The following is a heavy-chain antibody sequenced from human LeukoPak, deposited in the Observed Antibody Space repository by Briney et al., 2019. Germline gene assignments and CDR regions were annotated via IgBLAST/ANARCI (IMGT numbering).Heavy chain of an antibody. CDR1: GGSFSGYY. Sequence: PSETLCLTCAAYGGSFSGYYWSWIRQPPGKGLEWIGEINHSGSTNYNPSLKSRVTISVDTSKNQFSLKLSSVTAADTAVYYCARAEEPIAAAGPRRFDYWGQGTLVTVSS. CDR3: ARAEEPIAAAGPRRFDY. D-gene: IGHD6-13*01. CDR2: INHSGST. J-gene: IGHJ4*02. V-gene: IGHV4-34*01.